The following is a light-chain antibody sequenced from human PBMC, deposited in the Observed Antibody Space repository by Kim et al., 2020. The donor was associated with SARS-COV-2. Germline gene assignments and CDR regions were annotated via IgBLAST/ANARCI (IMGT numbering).Light chain of an antibody. CDR1: NIGSKS. CDR3: QVWDSSSDHPWV. CDR2: YDS. Sequence: PGKTARITCGGNNIGSKSVHGYQQQPGQAPVLVIYYDSDRPSGIPERFSGSNSGNTATLTISRVEAGDEADYYCQVWDSSSDHPWVFGGGTQLTVL. J-gene: IGLJ3*02. V-gene: IGLV3-21*04.